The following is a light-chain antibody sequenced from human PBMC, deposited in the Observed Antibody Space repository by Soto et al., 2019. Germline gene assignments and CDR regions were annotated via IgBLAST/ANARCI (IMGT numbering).Light chain of an antibody. CDR3: QPRSTWLS. V-gene: IGKV3-11*01. CDR2: DAS. Sequence: EIVLTQSPATLSLSPGERATLSCRASQSVGSYLAWYQQKPGQAPRLLIYDASNRATGIPDRFSGIGSGTGLPLIIHRLEPEDFRVYFCQPRSTWLSFRGGDKGEPK. J-gene: IGKJ4*01. CDR1: QSVGSY.